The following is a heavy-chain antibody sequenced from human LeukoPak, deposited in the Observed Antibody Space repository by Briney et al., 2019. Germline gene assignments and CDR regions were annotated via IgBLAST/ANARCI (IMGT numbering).Heavy chain of an antibody. CDR1: GGSISSYY. CDR3: ARDVLLGYNYYFDY. V-gene: IGHV4-4*07. CDR2: TYTSGST. Sequence: PSETLSLTCTVSGGSISSYYWSWIRQPAGKGLEWIGRTYTSGSTNYNPSLKSRVTMSVDTSKNQFSLKLSSVTAADTAVYYCARDVLLGYNYYFDYWGQGTLVTVSS. J-gene: IGHJ4*02. D-gene: IGHD5-24*01.